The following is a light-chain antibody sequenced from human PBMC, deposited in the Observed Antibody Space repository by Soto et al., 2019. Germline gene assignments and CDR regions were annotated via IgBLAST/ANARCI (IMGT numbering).Light chain of an antibody. CDR2: GAS. V-gene: IGKV3-20*01. CDR1: QSVSSSY. CDR3: QQYGSSPPWT. J-gene: IGKJ1*01. Sequence: EIVLTQSPGTLSLSPGERATLSCRASQSVSSSYLAWYQQKPGQAPRLLIYGASSRATGIPDRFSGSGSRTDFTLTISRLEPEDFAVYYCQQYGSSPPWTFGQGTNVEIK.